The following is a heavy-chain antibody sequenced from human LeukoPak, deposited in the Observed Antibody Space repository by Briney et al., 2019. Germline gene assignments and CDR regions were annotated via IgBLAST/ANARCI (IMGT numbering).Heavy chain of an antibody. CDR1: GCTFTSYY. J-gene: IGHJ4*02. D-gene: IGHD4-17*01. Sequence: ASVKVSCKASGCTFTSYYIHWVRQAPGQGLEWMGLINPSGGSTNYAQKFQGRVTMTRDTSTSTIYMELSSLTSEDTAVYYCARVGGVDYADLYFDCWGQGTLVTVSS. CDR2: INPSGGST. CDR3: ARVGGVDYADLYFDC. V-gene: IGHV1-46*01.